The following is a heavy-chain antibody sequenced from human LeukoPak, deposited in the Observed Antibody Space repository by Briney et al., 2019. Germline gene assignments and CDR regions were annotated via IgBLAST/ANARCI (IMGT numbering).Heavy chain of an antibody. CDR1: GFTFSSSA. D-gene: IGHD2-8*02. Sequence: GGSLRLSCTASGFTFSSSAMSWVRQAPGKGLEWVSAISGSGDSTSYADSVKGRFTISRDNSKNTLYLQMNSLRAEDTAVYFCAKLQTYWVYYMDVWGKGTTVTISS. CDR2: ISGSGDST. V-gene: IGHV3-23*01. J-gene: IGHJ6*03. CDR3: AKLQTYWVYYMDV.